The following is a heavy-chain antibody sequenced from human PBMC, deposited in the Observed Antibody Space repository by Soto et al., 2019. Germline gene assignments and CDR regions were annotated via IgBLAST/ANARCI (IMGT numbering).Heavy chain of an antibody. CDR1: GFTLSSYA. CDR3: TRKTPPAGMEV. D-gene: IGHD6-19*01. CDR2: IGSGGDT. J-gene: IGHJ6*02. Sequence: EVQLVESGGGLVQPGGSLRLSCAASGFTLSSYAIHWVRQATGEGLAWVSGIGSGGDTNYAAAVKGRFIISREDGKNSLYLQMNNLRVGGTAVYYCTRKTPPAGMEVWGQGARVTVSS. V-gene: IGHV3-13*01.